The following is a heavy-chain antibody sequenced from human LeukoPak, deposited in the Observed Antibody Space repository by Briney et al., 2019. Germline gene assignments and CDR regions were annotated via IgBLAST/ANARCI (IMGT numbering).Heavy chain of an antibody. D-gene: IGHD1-1*01. CDR2: IKGDGSIT. Sequence: PGGSLRLSCAASGFTFSTNWVHWVRQAPGKGLVWVSRIKGDGSITNYADSVKGRFTISRDNAKNTLYLQMNSLRAEDTAVYYCARENWYLDYWGQGTLVTVSS. CDR3: ARENWYLDY. CDR1: GFTFSTNW. V-gene: IGHV3-74*01. J-gene: IGHJ4*02.